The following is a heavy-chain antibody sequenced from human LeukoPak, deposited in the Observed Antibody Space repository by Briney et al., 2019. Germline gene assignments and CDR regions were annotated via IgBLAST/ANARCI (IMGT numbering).Heavy chain of an antibody. Sequence: ASVKASCKASGYTFTGYYMHWVRQAPGQGLEWMGRINPNSGDTNSAQRFQGRVTMTRDASISTAYMELSRLTADDTAVYYCARPGDFGGVTVPSAHWGQGTLVTVSS. CDR3: ARPGDFGGVTVPSAH. J-gene: IGHJ4*02. CDR2: INPNSGDT. D-gene: IGHD3-16*02. V-gene: IGHV1-2*06. CDR1: GYTFTGYY.